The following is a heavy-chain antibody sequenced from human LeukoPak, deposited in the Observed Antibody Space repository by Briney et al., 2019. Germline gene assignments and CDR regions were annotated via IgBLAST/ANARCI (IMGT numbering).Heavy chain of an antibody. D-gene: IGHD5-18*01. V-gene: IGHV5-51*01. J-gene: IGHJ4*02. CDR2: IYPGDSDT. CDR1: GYSFTSYW. Sequence: GESLKISCKDSGYSFTSYWIGWVRQMPGKGLEWMGIIYPGDSDTRYSPSFQGQVTISADKSINTAYLQWSSLKASDAAIYYCARRGEAMDPFDYWGQGTLVTVSS. CDR3: ARRGEAMDPFDY.